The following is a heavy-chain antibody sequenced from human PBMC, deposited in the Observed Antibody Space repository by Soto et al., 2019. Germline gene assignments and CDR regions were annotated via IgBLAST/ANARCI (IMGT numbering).Heavy chain of an antibody. D-gene: IGHD2-2*01. V-gene: IGHV3-23*01. Sequence: HPGGSLRLSCAASGFTFSSYAMSWVRQAPGKGLEWVSAISGSGGSTYYADFVKGRFTISRDNSKNTLYLQMNSLRAEDTAVYYCAKDPPVVPAAIQYSSGPLNDYWGQGTLVTVSS. J-gene: IGHJ4*02. CDR3: AKDPPVVPAAIQYSSGPLNDY. CDR2: ISGSGGST. CDR1: GFTFSSYA.